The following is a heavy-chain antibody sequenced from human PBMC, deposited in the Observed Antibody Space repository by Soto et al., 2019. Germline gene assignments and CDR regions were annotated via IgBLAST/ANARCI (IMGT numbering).Heavy chain of an antibody. Sequence: EVQLLESGGGLVQPGGSLRLSCAASGFTFSSYAMSWVRQAPGKGLEWVSAISGSGGSTYYADSVKGRFTISRANSKKTLYLQMNSLRAEETAVYYCAKDDSRIAAAGIYWFDPWGQGTLVTVSS. J-gene: IGHJ5*02. D-gene: IGHD6-13*01. V-gene: IGHV3-23*01. CDR1: GFTFSSYA. CDR3: AKDDSRIAAAGIYWFDP. CDR2: ISGSGGST.